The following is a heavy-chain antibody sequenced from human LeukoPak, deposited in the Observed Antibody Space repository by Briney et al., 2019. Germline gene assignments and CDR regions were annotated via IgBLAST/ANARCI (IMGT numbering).Heavy chain of an antibody. CDR2: ISGTVSTT. D-gene: IGHD1-1*01. CDR1: GFTFSSYW. V-gene: IGHV3-23*01. Sequence: GGSLRPSCAASGFTFSSYWMHWVRQAPGKGLEWVSSISGTVSTTYYADSVKGRFTISRDNSNNTLYLQMNSLRAEDSAVYYCAKGRTTDFWGQGTLVTVSS. J-gene: IGHJ4*02. CDR3: AKGRTTDF.